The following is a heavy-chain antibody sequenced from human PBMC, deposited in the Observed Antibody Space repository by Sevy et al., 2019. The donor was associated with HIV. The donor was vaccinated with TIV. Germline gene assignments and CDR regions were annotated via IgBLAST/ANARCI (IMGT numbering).Heavy chain of an antibody. CDR3: ARDLPPSATTVPHFDY. V-gene: IGHV3-48*03. D-gene: IGHD4-17*01. Sequence: GGSLRLSCTASGFTFSSYEMNWVRQAPGKGLEWVSYISNSGSTIHYSDSVKGRFTISRDNAKNSLYLQMNSLRAEDTAVYYCARDLPPSATTVPHFDYWGQGTLVTVSS. CDR1: GFTFSSYE. J-gene: IGHJ4*02. CDR2: ISNSGSTI.